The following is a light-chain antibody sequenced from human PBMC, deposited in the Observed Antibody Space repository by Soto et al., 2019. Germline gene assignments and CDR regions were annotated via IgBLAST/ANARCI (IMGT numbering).Light chain of an antibody. CDR2: EVS. J-gene: IGLJ1*01. CDR3: NSYAGSNKFYA. V-gene: IGLV2-8*01. Sequence: QSVLTQPPSASGSPGQSVTISCTGTSSDVGAYNYVSWYQQHPGKAPKLMIYEVSKRPSGVPDRFSDSKSGNTASLTVSGLQTEDEADYYCNSYAGSNKFYAFGTGTKVTVL. CDR1: SSDVGAYNY.